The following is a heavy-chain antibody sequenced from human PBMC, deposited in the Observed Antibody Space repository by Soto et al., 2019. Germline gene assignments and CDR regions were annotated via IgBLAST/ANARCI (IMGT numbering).Heavy chain of an antibody. CDR1: GFTVSSNY. CDR3: ARSGRVRGVIIVDDAFDI. V-gene: IGHV3-53*01. D-gene: IGHD3-10*01. J-gene: IGHJ3*02. Sequence: GGSLRLSCAASGFTVSSNYMSWVRQAPGKGLEWVSAIYSGGSTYYAASVKGRFTIYRGKSKNTLYLQMNSLRAEDTAVYYCARSGRVRGVIIVDDAFDIWGQGTMVTVSS. CDR2: IYSGGST.